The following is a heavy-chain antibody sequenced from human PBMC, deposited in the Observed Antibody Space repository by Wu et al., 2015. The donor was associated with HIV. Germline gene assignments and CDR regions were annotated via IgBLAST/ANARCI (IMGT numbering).Heavy chain of an antibody. D-gene: IGHD6-19*01. CDR3: ARSPAVAALNPYYGLDF. CDR2: MNPKSGNT. Sequence: QVQLVQSGAEVKKPGASVKVSCKTSVYTFINYDINWVRRAAGQGLEWMGWMNPKSGNTGFPQKFQARVTMTRNASTNTAYMELHSLISEDTATYFCARSPAVAALNPYYGLDFWDQGP. J-gene: IGHJ6*02. V-gene: IGHV1-8*01. CDR1: VYTFINYD.